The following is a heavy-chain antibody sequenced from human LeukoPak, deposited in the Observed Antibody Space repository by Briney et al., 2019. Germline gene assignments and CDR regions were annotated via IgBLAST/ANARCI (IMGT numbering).Heavy chain of an antibody. Sequence: GGSLRLSCAASGFTFSSYGMHWVRQAPGKGLEWVAVISYDGSNKYYADSVKGRFTISRDNSKNTLYLQMNSLRAGDTAVYYCAKEGYCSSTSCQYYFDYWGQGTLVTVSS. D-gene: IGHD2-2*01. J-gene: IGHJ4*02. CDR2: ISYDGSNK. CDR3: AKEGYCSSTSCQYYFDY. CDR1: GFTFSSYG. V-gene: IGHV3-30*18.